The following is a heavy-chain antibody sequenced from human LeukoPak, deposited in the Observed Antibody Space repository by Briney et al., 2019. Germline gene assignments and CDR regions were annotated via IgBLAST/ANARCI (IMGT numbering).Heavy chain of an antibody. J-gene: IGHJ3*02. Sequence: GASVKVSCKASGYTFTGYYMHWVRQAPGQGLEWMGWINPNSGGTNYAQKLQGRVTMTTDTSTSTAYMELRSLRSDDTAVYYCARSGVVVVVAAFDAFDIWGQGTMVTVSS. D-gene: IGHD2-15*01. CDR3: ARSGVVVVVAAFDAFDI. CDR1: GYTFTGYY. CDR2: INPNSGGT. V-gene: IGHV1-2*02.